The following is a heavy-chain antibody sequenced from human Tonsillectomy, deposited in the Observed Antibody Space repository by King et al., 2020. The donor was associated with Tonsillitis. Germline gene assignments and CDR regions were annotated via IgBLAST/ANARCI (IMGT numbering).Heavy chain of an antibody. V-gene: IGHV3-73*02. CDR3: ARVAAPEYGDYGDY. Sequence: VQLVESGGGLVQPGGSLKLSCAASRFTFSGSAMHWVRQASGKGLEWVGRIRSKANSFATAYAASGKGRFTISRDDSKNTVYLQMNSLKTEDAAVYYCARVAAPEYGDYGDYWGQGTLVTVSS. CDR1: RFTFSGSA. CDR2: IRSKANSFAT. J-gene: IGHJ4*02. D-gene: IGHD4-17*01.